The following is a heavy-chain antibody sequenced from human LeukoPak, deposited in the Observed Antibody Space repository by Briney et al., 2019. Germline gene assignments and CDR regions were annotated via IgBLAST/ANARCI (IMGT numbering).Heavy chain of an antibody. V-gene: IGHV4-59*01. D-gene: IGHD5-24*01. J-gene: IGHJ3*02. CDR2: IYYRGST. Sequence: SETLSLTCTVSGGSISNYHWSWIRQPRGKGLGWIGYIYYRGSTKYNPSLESRVTISVDMSKNQFSLKLNSVTAADTAVYYCVRVQADGHSDIWGQGTMVTVSS. CDR3: VRVQADGHSDI. CDR1: GGSISNYH.